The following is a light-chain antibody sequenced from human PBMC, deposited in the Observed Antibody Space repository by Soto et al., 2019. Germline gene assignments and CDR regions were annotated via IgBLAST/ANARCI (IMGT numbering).Light chain of an antibody. CDR3: QHYNGYPFT. J-gene: IGKJ3*01. V-gene: IGKV1-5*01. CDR2: DAS. Sequence: DIQMTQSPSTLSASVGDRITITCRASQSINNWLAWYQQKPGKAPKLLIYDASSLQSGVPSRFSGSGSGKEFTLTISSLQPDDFATYYCQHYNGYPFTFGPGTKVDVK. CDR1: QSINNW.